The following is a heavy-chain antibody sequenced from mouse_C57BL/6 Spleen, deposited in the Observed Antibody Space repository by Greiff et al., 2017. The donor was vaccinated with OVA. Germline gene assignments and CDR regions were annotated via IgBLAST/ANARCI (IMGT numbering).Heavy chain of an antibody. Sequence: VQLQQPGAELVRPGSSVKLSCKASGYTFTSYWMHWVKQRPIQGLEWIGNIDPSDSETHYNQKFKDKATLTVDKSSSTAYMQLSSLTSEDSAVYYCAREAYDSNYFDYWGQGTTLTVSS. CDR3: AREAYDSNYFDY. CDR1: GYTFTSYW. J-gene: IGHJ2*01. D-gene: IGHD2-4*01. CDR2: IDPSDSET. V-gene: IGHV1-52*01.